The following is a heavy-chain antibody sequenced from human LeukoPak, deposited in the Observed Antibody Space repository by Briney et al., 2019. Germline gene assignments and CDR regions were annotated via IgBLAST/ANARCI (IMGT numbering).Heavy chain of an antibody. CDR2: INPSGGST. Sequence: ASVKVSCKASGYAFTSYYMHWVRQAPGQGLEWMGIINPSGGSTSYAQKFQGRVTMTRDTSTSTVYMELSSLRSEHTAVYYCARIDYDSSGYYPILRYWGQGTLVTVSS. CDR1: GYAFTSYY. V-gene: IGHV1-46*01. CDR3: ARIDYDSSGYYPILRY. D-gene: IGHD3-22*01. J-gene: IGHJ4*02.